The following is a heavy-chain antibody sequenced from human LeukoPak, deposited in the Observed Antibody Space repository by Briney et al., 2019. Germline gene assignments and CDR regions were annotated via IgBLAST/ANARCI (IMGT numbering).Heavy chain of an antibody. D-gene: IGHD3-22*01. V-gene: IGHV4-34*01. CDR1: GGSFSGYY. CDR2: INHSGST. Sequence: SETLSLTCAVYGGSFSGYYWSWIRQPPGKGLEWIGEINHSGSTNYNPSLKSRVAISVDRSKNQFSLKLTSVTAADTAVYYCARDLGPRTYYYDSSGYSDYWGQGTLVTVSS. J-gene: IGHJ4*02. CDR3: ARDLGPRTYYYDSSGYSDY.